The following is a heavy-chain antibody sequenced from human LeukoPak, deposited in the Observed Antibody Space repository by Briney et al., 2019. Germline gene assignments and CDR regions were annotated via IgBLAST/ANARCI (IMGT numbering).Heavy chain of an antibody. CDR2: ISYDGSNK. D-gene: IGHD3-9*01. V-gene: IGHV3-30*18. CDR3: AKPYYDILTGYYNVDYFDY. Sequence: GGSLRPSCAASGFTFSSYGMHWVRQAPGKGLEWVAVISYDGSNKYYADSVKGRFTISRDNSKNTLYLQMNSLRAEDTAVYYCAKPYYDILTGYYNVDYFDYWGQGTLVTVSS. CDR1: GFTFSSYG. J-gene: IGHJ4*02.